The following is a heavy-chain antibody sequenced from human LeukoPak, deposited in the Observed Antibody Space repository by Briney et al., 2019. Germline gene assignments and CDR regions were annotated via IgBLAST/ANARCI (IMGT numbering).Heavy chain of an antibody. CDR2: INHSGST. D-gene: IGHD3-10*01. J-gene: IGHJ5*02. Sequence: PSETLSPTCAVYGGSFSGYYWSWIRQPPGKGLEWIGEINHSGSTNYNPSLKSRVTISVDTSKNQFSLKLSSVTAADTAVYYCARRRVVTMVRGVNGNWFDPWGQGTLVTVSS. CDR3: ARRRVVTMVRGVNGNWFDP. CDR1: GGSFSGYY. V-gene: IGHV4-34*01.